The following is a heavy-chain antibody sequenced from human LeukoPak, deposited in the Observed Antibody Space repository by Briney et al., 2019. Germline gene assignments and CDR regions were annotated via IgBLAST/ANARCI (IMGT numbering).Heavy chain of an antibody. V-gene: IGHV3-21*06. CDR2: VSGTSEYI. CDR1: GLTGSHNY. CDR3: ARDEDAF. J-gene: IGHJ4*02. Sequence: PGGSLRLSCAASGLTGSHNYVSWVRQAPGKGLEWVSSVSGTSEYIYYADSVRGRFTISRDNAKNTVYLQMNSLRDEDTAVYYCARDEDAFGGQGTLVTVSS.